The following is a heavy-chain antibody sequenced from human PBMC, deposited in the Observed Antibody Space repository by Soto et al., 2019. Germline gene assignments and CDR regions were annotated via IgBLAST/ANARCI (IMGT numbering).Heavy chain of an antibody. CDR1: GYTFTSYG. D-gene: IGHD6-13*01. J-gene: IGHJ2*01. CDR3: ARGGAAAGRGRFFDY. V-gene: IGHV1-18*04. CDR2: ISAYNGNT. Sequence: QVQLVQSGAEVKKPGASVKVSCKASGYTFTSYGISWLRQAPGQGLEWMGWISAYNGNTNYAQNFQGRVTMTTDTSTSTVYMELRSLISDDTAIYYCARGGAAAGRGRFFDYWGRGTLVTVSP.